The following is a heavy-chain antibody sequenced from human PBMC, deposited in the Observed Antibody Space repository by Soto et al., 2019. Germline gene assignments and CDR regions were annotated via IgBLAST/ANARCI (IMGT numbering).Heavy chain of an antibody. CDR2: INHSGST. Sequence: PSETLSLTCAVYGGSFSGYYWSWIRQPPGKGLEWIGEINHSGSTNYNPSLKSRVTISVDTSKNQFSLKLSSVTAADTAVYYCARDLASRSPDIDYWGQGTLVTVSS. V-gene: IGHV4-34*01. J-gene: IGHJ4*02. D-gene: IGHD2-15*01. CDR1: GGSFSGYY. CDR3: ARDLASRSPDIDY.